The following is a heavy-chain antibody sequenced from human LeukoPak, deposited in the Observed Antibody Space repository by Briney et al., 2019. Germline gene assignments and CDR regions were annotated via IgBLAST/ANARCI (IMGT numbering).Heavy chain of an antibody. Sequence: SETLSLTCTVSGGSIRSSSYYWGWVRQPPGKGLEWTGSIYYSGRTYYNPSLKSRVTISVDTSKNQFSLKLSSVPAADTAVYYCARDADYDTLTGYSGFDYWGQGTLVPVSS. J-gene: IGHJ4*02. V-gene: IGHV4-39*07. CDR2: IYYSGRT. D-gene: IGHD3-9*01. CDR1: GGSIRSSSYY. CDR3: ARDADYDTLTGYSGFDY.